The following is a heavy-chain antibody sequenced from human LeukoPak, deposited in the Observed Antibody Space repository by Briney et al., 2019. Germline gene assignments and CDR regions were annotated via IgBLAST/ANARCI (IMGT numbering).Heavy chain of an antibody. D-gene: IGHD3-10*01. CDR2: ISGSGGAT. J-gene: IGHJ4*02. CDR1: GFTFNSYG. V-gene: IGHV3-23*01. CDR3: ARGGVDHYGSGTYYLMYYFDH. Sequence: GGTLRLPCAASGFTFNSYGMSWVRQAPGKGLEWVSGISGSGGATYYADSVKGRFTVSRDDPHNTLYLQMSSVRAEDTAVYFCARGGVDHYGSGTYYLMYYFDHWGQGALVAVSS.